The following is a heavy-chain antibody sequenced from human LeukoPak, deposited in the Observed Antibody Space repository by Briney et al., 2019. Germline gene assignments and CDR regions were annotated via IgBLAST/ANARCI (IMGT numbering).Heavy chain of an antibody. J-gene: IGHJ6*02. CDR1: GGTFSSYA. CDR3: ASPLANWDYYYYGMDV. V-gene: IGHV1-69*13. CDR2: IIPIFGTA. Sequence: SVNVSCKASGGTFSSYAISWVRQAPGQGLEWMGGIIPIFGTANYAQKFQGRVTITADESTSTAYMELSSLRSEDTAVYYCASPLANWDYYYYGMDVWGQGTTVTVSS. D-gene: IGHD7-27*01.